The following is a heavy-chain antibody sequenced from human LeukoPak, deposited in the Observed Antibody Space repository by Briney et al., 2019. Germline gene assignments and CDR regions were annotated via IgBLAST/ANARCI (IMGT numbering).Heavy chain of an antibody. D-gene: IGHD6-19*01. CDR1: GFTFDDYA. CDR3: AKDMGSSGWYYFDY. CDR2: ISWNSGSI. J-gene: IGHJ4*02. V-gene: IGHV3-9*01. Sequence: PGRSLRLSCAASGFTFDDYAMHWVRQAPGKGLECVSGISWNSGSIGYADSVKGRFTISRDNAKNSLYLQMNSLRAEDTALYYCAKDMGSSGWYYFDYWGQGTLVTVSS.